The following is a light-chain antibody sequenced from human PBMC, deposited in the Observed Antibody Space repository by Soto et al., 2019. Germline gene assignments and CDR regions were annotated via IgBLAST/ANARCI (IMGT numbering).Light chain of an antibody. CDR1: QSVSSSY. V-gene: IGKV3-20*01. CDR3: QQFGSSRWT. J-gene: IGKJ1*01. CDR2: GAS. Sequence: EMVLTQSPGTLSLSPGERATLSCRASQSVSSSYLAWYQQNRGQSPRLLIYGASSRAPGIADRFGGSGSGTGLSLTLSRLEPEDFAVYYCQQFGSSRWTFGQGPKVYIK.